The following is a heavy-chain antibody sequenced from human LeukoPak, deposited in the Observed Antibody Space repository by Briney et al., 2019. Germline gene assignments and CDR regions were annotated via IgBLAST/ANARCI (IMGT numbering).Heavy chain of an antibody. CDR3: AREGDPYYYYMDV. V-gene: IGHV3-30*01. J-gene: IGHJ6*03. CDR1: GFTFSSYS. D-gene: IGHD1-26*01. Sequence: GTSLRLSCAASGFTFSSYSIHSVRQAPGKGLEWVAVISYDVSSKYYADCVKGRFTISRDNSKNTLYLQMNSLRAEDTAVYYCAREGDPYYYYMDVWGKGTTVTVSS. CDR2: ISYDVSSK.